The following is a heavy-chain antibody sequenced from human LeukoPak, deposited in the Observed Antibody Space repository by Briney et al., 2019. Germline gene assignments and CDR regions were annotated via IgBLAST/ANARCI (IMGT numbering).Heavy chain of an antibody. J-gene: IGHJ4*02. CDR1: GFIFRSSE. CDR2: ISSTGNTI. D-gene: IGHD5-24*01. V-gene: IGHV3-48*03. Sequence: GGSLRLSCAASGFIFRSSEINWVRQAPGTGLEWISYISSTGNTIYYADSVKGRFTISRDNAKNSLYLQMNSLRAEDTAVYYCARELVEMDAGYFDSWGQGTLVTVSS. CDR3: ARELVEMDAGYFDS.